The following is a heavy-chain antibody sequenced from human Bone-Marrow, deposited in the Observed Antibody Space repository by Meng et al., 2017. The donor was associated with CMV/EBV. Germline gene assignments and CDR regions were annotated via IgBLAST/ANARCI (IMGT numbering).Heavy chain of an antibody. D-gene: IGHD3-22*01. V-gene: IGHV3-48*03. CDR2: ISSGGSTI. CDR1: GFTFSSYD. Sequence: GESLKISCAASGFTFSSYDMHWVRQAPGKGLEWVSYISSGGSTIYYADSVKGRFTISRDNAKISLYLQMNSLRAEDTAVYYCARGYYDTEWYVDYWGQGTLVTVSS. CDR3: ARGYYDTEWYVDY. J-gene: IGHJ4*02.